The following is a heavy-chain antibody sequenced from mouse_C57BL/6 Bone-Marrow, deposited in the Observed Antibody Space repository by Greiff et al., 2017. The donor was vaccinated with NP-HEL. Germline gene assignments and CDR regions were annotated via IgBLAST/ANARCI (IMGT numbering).Heavy chain of an antibody. Sequence: VQLQQSGPELVKPGASVKISCKASGYTFTDYYMNWVKQSHGKSLEWIGDINPNNGGTSYNQKFKGKATLTVDKSSSTAYMELRSLTSEDSAVYYCARRTIYYGLYYAMDYWGQGTSVTVSS. D-gene: IGHD2-1*01. CDR3: ARRTIYYGLYYAMDY. CDR2: INPNNGGT. V-gene: IGHV1-26*01. CDR1: GYTFTDYY. J-gene: IGHJ4*01.